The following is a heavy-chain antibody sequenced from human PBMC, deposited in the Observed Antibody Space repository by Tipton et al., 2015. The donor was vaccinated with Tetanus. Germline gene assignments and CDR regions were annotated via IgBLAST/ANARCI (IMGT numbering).Heavy chain of an antibody. V-gene: IGHV4-39*01. CDR3: ARHQSGYFTPFDY. CDR2: IYESGDT. D-gene: IGHD3-3*01. J-gene: IGHJ4*02. Sequence: TLSLTCTVSGGSIRGGTFYWGWIRQPPGKGLEWIGSIYESGDTYYIPSLKSRVTISVDTPKDQFSLNLNSMAAAAPGVYYCARHQSGYFTPFDYWGQGNLVTVSS. CDR1: GGSIRGGTFY.